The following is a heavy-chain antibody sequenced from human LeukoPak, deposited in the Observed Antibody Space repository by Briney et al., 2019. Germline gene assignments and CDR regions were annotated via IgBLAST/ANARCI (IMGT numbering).Heavy chain of an antibody. V-gene: IGHV3-23*01. CDR2: ISGSGGST. CDR3: AKARYCSGGSCYSDY. J-gene: IGHJ4*02. Sequence: GGSLRLSCAASGFTLRSYAMSWVRQAPGKGLEWVSTISGSGGSTYYADSVKGRFTISRDNSKNTLYLQMNSLRAEDTAVYYCAKARYCSGGSCYSDYWGQGTLVTVSS. D-gene: IGHD2-15*01. CDR1: GFTLRSYA.